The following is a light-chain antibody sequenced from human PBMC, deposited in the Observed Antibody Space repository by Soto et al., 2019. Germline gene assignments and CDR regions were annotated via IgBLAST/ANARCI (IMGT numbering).Light chain of an antibody. Sequence: ILLTPSSFTLSFSPGSSDPLSCRASQSVSSSYLAWYQQKPGQAPRLLIYGASTRATGIPARFSGSGSGTEFTLTISSLQSEDFAVYYCQQYNNWPPWTFGQGTKVDIK. CDR3: QQYNNWPPWT. V-gene: IGKV3-15*01. CDR1: QSVSSSY. J-gene: IGKJ1*01. CDR2: GAS.